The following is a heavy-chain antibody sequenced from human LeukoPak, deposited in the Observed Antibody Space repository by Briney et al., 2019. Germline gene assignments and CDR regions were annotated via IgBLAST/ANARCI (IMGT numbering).Heavy chain of an antibody. J-gene: IGHJ4*02. CDR2: IDPSDSYT. D-gene: IGHD6-13*01. CDR3: ARRVGAWYSVDY. V-gene: IGHV5-10-1*01. Sequence: GESLMISCKGSGYSFTSYWITWVRQMPGKGLEWMGRIDPSDSYTNYSPSFQGHVTISADKSISTAYLQWSSLKAADTAMYYCARRVGAWYSVDYWGQGTLVTVSS. CDR1: GYSFTSYW.